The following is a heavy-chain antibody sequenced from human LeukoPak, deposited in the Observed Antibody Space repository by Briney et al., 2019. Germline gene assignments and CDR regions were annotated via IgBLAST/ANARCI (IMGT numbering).Heavy chain of an antibody. CDR2: INPNSGGT. Sequence: ASVKVSCKASGYTFTGYYMHWVRQAPGQGLEWMGWINPNSGGTNYAQKFQGRVTMTRDTSISTAYMERSRLRSDDTAVYYCARDKGIAAAGQFFLMDVWGQGTTVTVSS. V-gene: IGHV1-2*02. J-gene: IGHJ6*02. CDR1: GYTFTGYY. CDR3: ARDKGIAAAGQFFLMDV. D-gene: IGHD6-13*01.